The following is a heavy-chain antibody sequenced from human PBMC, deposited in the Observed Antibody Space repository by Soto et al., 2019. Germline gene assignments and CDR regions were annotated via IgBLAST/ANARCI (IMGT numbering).Heavy chain of an antibody. J-gene: IGHJ6*01. V-gene: IGHV4-34*01. D-gene: IGHD4-17*01. Sequence: GDDWKWVGQPPGKRLEWIGEINQSGSTHYNPSLKSRVTISVDPSKNQFSLRLSSVTAADTAVYYCAKTTTGEYTFGLHV. CDR1: GDD. CDR3: AKTTTGEYTFGLHV. CDR2: INQSGST.